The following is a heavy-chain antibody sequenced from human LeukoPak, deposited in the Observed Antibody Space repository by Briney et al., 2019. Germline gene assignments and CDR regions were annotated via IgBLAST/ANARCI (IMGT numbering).Heavy chain of an antibody. J-gene: IGHJ4*02. V-gene: IGHV3-48*04. CDR3: ARDFLHDYGDYEVVDY. CDR2: IDSSSSSI. D-gene: IGHD4-17*01. Sequence: GGSLRLSCAASGFTFSSYAMSWVRQAPGQGLDWVSYIDSSSSSINYADSVKGRFTISRDNAKNSLYLQMNSLRAEDTAVYYCARDFLHDYGDYEVVDYWGQGTLVTVSS. CDR1: GFTFSSYA.